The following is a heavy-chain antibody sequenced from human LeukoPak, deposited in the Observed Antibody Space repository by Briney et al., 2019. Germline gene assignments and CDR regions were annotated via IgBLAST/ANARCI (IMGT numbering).Heavy chain of an antibody. CDR2: IYYSGIT. CDR3: ARVRRSLNWFDS. Sequence: SETLSLTCTVSGGSISSSSYYWGWVRQPPGKGLEWIGIIYYSGITHYNPSLKSRVTILVDTSKNQFSLKLSSVTDADTAVYYCARVRRSLNWFDSWGQGTPVTVSS. D-gene: IGHD3-3*01. J-gene: IGHJ5*01. V-gene: IGHV4-39*01. CDR1: GGSISSSSYY.